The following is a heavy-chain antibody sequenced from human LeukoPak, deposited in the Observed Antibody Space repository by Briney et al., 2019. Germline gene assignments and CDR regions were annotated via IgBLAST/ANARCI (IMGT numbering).Heavy chain of an antibody. CDR2: IYYSGST. CDR1: GGSFSGYY. V-gene: IGHV4-31*11. J-gene: IGHJ6*02. D-gene: IGHD3-3*01. CDR3: ARDRKNYDFRSGYYSYYYYGMDV. Sequence: PSETLSLTCAVYGGSFSGYYWSWIRQHPGKGLEWIGYIYYSGSTYYNPSLKSRVTISVDTSKNQFSLKLSSVTAADTAVYYCARDRKNYDFRSGYYSYYYYGMDVWGQGTTVTVSS.